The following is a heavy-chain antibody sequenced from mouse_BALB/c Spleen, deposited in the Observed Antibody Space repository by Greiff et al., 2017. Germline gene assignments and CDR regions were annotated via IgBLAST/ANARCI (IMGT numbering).Heavy chain of an antibody. CDR1: GFTFSSFG. D-gene: IGHD1-1*01. Sequence: EVKLMESGGGLVQPGGSRKLSCAASGFTFSSFGMHWVRQAPEKGLEWVAYISSGSSTIYYADTVKGRFTISRDNPKNTLFLQMTSLRSEDTAMYYCARSYGSSPFDYWGQGTTLTVSS. V-gene: IGHV5-17*02. CDR3: ARSYGSSPFDY. J-gene: IGHJ2*01. CDR2: ISSGSSTI.